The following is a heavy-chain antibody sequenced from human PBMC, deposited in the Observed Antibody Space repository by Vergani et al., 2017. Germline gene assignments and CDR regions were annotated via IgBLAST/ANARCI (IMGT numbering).Heavy chain of an antibody. V-gene: IGHV4-59*11. J-gene: IGHJ5*02. Sequence: QVQLQESGPGLVKPSETLSLTCTVSGGSISSHYWSWIRQPPGKGLEWIGYIYYSGSTNYTPSLKSRVTISVDTSKNQFSLKLSSVTAADTAVYYCARVLGYSSSWYNWFDPWGQGTLVTVSS. CDR2: IYYSGST. CDR3: ARVLGYSSSWYNWFDP. D-gene: IGHD6-13*01. CDR1: GGSISSHY.